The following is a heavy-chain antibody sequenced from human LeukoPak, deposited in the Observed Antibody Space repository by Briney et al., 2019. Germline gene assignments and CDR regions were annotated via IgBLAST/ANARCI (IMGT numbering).Heavy chain of an antibody. CDR2: ISYDGSNK. CDR1: GFTFSSYA. V-gene: IGHV3-30-3*01. J-gene: IGHJ4*02. D-gene: IGHD6-19*01. CDR3: ARATPLRISGWYGYLDY. Sequence: PGRSLRLSCAASGFTFSSYAMHWVRQAPGKGLEWVAVISYDGSNKYYADSVKGRFTISRDNSKNTLYLQMNSLRAEDTAVYYCARATPLRISGWYGYLDYWGQGTLVTVSS.